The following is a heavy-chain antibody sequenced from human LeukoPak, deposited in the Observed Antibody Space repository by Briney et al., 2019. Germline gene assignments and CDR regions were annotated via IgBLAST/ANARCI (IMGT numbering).Heavy chain of an antibody. V-gene: IGHV3-15*01. Sequence: PGGSLRLSCVGSGFTFSHAWMSWVRQAPGKGLEWVGRIKSKGGGETTDYAAPLKGRFTISRDDSRTMVFLQMTSLTNEDTATYYCAKLRSLDDLASRFDWWGQGTLVTVSS. CDR3: AKLRSLDDLASRFDW. J-gene: IGHJ4*02. CDR1: GFTFSHAW. CDR2: IKSKGGGETT. D-gene: IGHD3-3*01.